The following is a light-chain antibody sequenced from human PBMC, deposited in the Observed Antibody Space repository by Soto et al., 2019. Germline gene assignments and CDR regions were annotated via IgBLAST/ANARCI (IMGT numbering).Light chain of an antibody. Sequence: EIVMTQSPATLSVSPGERATLSCRSSQSVTTRLAWYQQKPGQAPRLLIYGASTRATGIPARFSGSGSGTEFTLTISILQSEDFAVYQCQQYNNWPPEYTFGQGTKLEIK. V-gene: IGKV3D-15*01. CDR1: QSVTTR. CDR2: GAS. J-gene: IGKJ2*01. CDR3: QQYNNWPPEYT.